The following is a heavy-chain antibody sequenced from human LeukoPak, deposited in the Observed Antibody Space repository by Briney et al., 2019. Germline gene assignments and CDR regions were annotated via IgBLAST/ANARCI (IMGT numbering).Heavy chain of an antibody. Sequence: GGSLRLSCAASGFTFDDYAMHWVRQAPGKGLEWVSAISGSGGSTYYADSVKGRFTISRDNSKNTLYLQMNSLRAEDTAVYYCAKDLAGSGSYSFDYWGQGTLVTVSS. J-gene: IGHJ4*02. V-gene: IGHV3-23*01. CDR2: ISGSGGST. CDR1: GFTFDDYA. CDR3: AKDLAGSGSYSFDY. D-gene: IGHD1-26*01.